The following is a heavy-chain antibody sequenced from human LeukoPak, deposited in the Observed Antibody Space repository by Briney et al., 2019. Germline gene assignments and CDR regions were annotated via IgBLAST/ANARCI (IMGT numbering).Heavy chain of an antibody. D-gene: IGHD3-9*01. CDR3: LRDLNY. CDR2: IKNDGGT. Sequence: ARTERLSCAAPRVALRNSWRSWVHQAPGKGLVWVSRIKNDGGTSYADSVKGRFTISRDNAKNTLYLQMNSLRAEDTAVYYCLRDLNYWGQGILVTVSS. CDR1: RVALRNSW. V-gene: IGHV3-74*01. J-gene: IGHJ4*02.